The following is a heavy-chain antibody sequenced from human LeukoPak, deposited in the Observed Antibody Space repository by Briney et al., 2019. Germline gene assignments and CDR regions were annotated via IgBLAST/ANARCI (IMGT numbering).Heavy chain of an antibody. D-gene: IGHD2-2*02. CDR1: GGSFSGYY. CDR2: INHSGST. J-gene: IGHJ6*02. Sequence: SPSETLSLACAVYGGSFSGYYWSWIRQPPGKGLEWIGEINHSGSTNYNPSLKSRVTISVDTSKNQFSLKLSSVTAADTAVYYCARDIDYCSSTSCYKPYDYYGMDVWGQGTTVTVSS. V-gene: IGHV4-34*01. CDR3: ARDIDYCSSTSCYKPYDYYGMDV.